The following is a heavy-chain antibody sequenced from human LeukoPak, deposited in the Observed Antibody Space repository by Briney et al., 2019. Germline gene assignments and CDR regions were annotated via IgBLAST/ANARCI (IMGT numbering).Heavy chain of an antibody. CDR2: FSYSGST. Sequence: PSETLSLTCTVSGGSLSSYYWSWIWKPPPNGLARHGYFSYSGSTNYHPSLKSRVTISVDPPKNQFSLKLSSVTAAHTPVYHCARHDRYNRGWDNLFDPWRQGTLVSVSS. CDR1: GGSLSSYY. J-gene: IGHJ5*02. V-gene: IGHV4-59*08. D-gene: IGHD6-19*01. CDR3: ARHDRYNRGWDNLFDP.